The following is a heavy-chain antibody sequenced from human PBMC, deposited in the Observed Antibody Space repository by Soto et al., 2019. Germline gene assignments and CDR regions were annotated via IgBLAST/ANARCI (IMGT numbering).Heavy chain of an antibody. J-gene: IGHJ4*02. V-gene: IGHV3-30*18. CDR3: AKDSLRGEVPAALNFDS. CDR2: VSYNGRKE. CDR1: GFTFSNYG. Sequence: QVHLVESGGGVVQPGRSLRLSCVASGFTFSNYGMHWVRQAPGKGLEWVAIVSYNGRKEYYADSVKGRFSISRDNSKNTLYIQMNTVRDEDTAVYYCAKDSLRGEVPAALNFDSWGRGTLVTVSS. D-gene: IGHD2-2*01.